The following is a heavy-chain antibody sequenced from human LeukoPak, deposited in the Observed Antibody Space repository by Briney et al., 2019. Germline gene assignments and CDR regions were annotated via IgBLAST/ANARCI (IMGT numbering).Heavy chain of an antibody. Sequence: SETLSLTCTVSGCSISSYYWSWIRQPPGKGLKWIGYIYYSGSTNYNPSLKSRVTISVDTSKNQFSLKRSSVTAADTAVYYCARCRPGIAAAGRVPWFDRWGQGTLVTVSS. CDR2: IYYSGST. J-gene: IGHJ5*02. V-gene: IGHV4-59*01. CDR1: GCSISSYY. CDR3: ARCRPGIAAAGRVPWFDR. D-gene: IGHD6-13*01.